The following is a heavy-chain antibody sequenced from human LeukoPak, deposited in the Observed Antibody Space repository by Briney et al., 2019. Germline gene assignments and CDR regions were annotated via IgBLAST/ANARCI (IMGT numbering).Heavy chain of an antibody. J-gene: IGHJ4*02. CDR1: GFTFSNAW. V-gene: IGHV3-15*01. CDR2: IKSKTDGGTT. Sequence: GGSLRLSCAASGFTFSNAWMSWVRQAPGKGLEWVGRIKSKTDGGTTDYAAPVKGRFTISRDDSKNTLYLQMSSLRAEDTAVYYCAKAQNTERSAADFWGQGTLVTVSS. D-gene: IGHD3-3*01. CDR3: AKAQNTERSAADF.